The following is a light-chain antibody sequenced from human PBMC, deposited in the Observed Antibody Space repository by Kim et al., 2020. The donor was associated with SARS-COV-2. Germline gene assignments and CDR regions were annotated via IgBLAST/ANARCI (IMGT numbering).Light chain of an antibody. J-gene: IGLJ2*01. CDR3: QAWDSSSVV. V-gene: IGLV3-1*01. CDR2: QDS. Sequence: VSPGQTASITCSGDKLGDKYACWYQQKPGQSPFPVMYQDSKRPSGIPERFSGSNSGNTATLTISGTQAMDEADYYCQAWDSSSVVFGGGTQLTVL. CDR1: KLGDKY.